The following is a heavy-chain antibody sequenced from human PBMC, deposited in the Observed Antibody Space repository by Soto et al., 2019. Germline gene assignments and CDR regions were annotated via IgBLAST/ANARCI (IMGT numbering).Heavy chain of an antibody. Sequence: QLQLQESGPGLVRPSETLSLTCTVSGGSISTSSYYWGWIRQPPGKGLEWIGSLYYTGSTYYNPSLKSRVPISVGTSKNPVSLKLSSVTAADTAVYYCARHGTAAVQYFDYWGQGTLVTVSS. D-gene: IGHD6-13*01. J-gene: IGHJ4*02. V-gene: IGHV4-39*01. CDR1: GGSISTSSYY. CDR2: LYYTGST. CDR3: ARHGTAAVQYFDY.